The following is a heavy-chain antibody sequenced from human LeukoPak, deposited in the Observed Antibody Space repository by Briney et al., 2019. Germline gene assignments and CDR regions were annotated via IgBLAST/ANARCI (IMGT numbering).Heavy chain of an antibody. CDR3: AKDYVSGDGYWDFDY. V-gene: IGHV3-21*04. Sequence: GGSLRLSCAASGFTFSSYSMNWVRQAPGKGLEWVSSISSSSSYIYYADSVKGRFTISRDNSKNTVDLQMNSLRVEDTAVYYCAKDYVSGDGYWDFDYWGQGTLVTVSS. CDR1: GFTFSSYS. J-gene: IGHJ4*02. CDR2: ISSSSSYI. D-gene: IGHD5-24*01.